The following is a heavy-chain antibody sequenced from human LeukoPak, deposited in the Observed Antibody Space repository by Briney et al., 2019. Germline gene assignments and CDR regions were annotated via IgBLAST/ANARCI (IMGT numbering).Heavy chain of an antibody. CDR2: IIPIFGTA. D-gene: IGHD4-11*01. Sequence: SVKVSCKASGGTFSSYAISWVRQAPAQGLEWMGGIIPIFGTANYAQKFQGRVTITTDESTSTAYMELSSLRSEDTAVYYCASTTVTTTPYYYYYMDVWGKGTTVTVSS. CDR3: ASTTVTTTPYYYYYMDV. V-gene: IGHV1-69*05. J-gene: IGHJ6*03. CDR1: GGTFSSYA.